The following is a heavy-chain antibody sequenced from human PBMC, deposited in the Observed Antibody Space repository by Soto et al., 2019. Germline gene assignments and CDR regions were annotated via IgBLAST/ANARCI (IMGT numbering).Heavy chain of an antibody. V-gene: IGHV4-59*08. D-gene: IGHD2-15*01. CDR1: GGSISSYY. Sequence: SETLSLTCTVSGGSISSYYWSWIRQPPGKGLEWIGYIYYSGSTNYNPSLKSRVTISVDTSKNQFSLKLSSVTAADTAVYYCASAGRSGGSRRSHKFDPWGQGTLVTVSS. CDR2: IYYSGST. CDR3: ASAGRSGGSRRSHKFDP. J-gene: IGHJ5*02.